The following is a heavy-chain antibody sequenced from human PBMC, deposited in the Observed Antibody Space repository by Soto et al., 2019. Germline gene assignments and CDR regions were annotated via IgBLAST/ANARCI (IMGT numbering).Heavy chain of an antibody. V-gene: IGHV4-4*07. CDR2: IYTSGST. Sequence: SETLSLTCTVSGGSISSYYWSWIRQPAGKGLEWIGRIYTSGSTNYNPSLKSRVTTSVDTSQNQFSLKLSSVTAADTAVYYCARGFLYCSSTSCFPYYYGMDVWGQGTTVTVSS. D-gene: IGHD2-2*01. CDR1: GGSISSYY. J-gene: IGHJ6*02. CDR3: ARGFLYCSSTSCFPYYYGMDV.